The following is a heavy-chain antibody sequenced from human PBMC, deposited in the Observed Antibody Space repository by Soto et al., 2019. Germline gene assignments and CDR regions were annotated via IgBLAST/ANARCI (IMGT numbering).Heavy chain of an antibody. CDR3: AHLTYYYDSSGYYSRAEYFQH. J-gene: IGHJ1*01. CDR1: GFSLSTSGVG. V-gene: IGHV2-5*02. D-gene: IGHD3-22*01. CDR2: IYGDDDK. Sequence: QITLKESGPTLVKPTQTLTLTCTFSGFSLSTSGVGVGWIRQPPGKALEWLALIYGDDDKRYSPSLKSRLTITQDTSKNQVVLTMTNMDPVDTATYYCAHLTYYYDSSGYYSRAEYFQHWGQGTLVTVSS.